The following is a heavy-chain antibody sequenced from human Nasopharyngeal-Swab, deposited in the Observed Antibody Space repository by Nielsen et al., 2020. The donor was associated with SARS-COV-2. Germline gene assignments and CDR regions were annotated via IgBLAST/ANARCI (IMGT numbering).Heavy chain of an antibody. CDR2: ISYDGSNK. D-gene: IGHD6-13*01. V-gene: IGHV3-30-3*01. Sequence: GESLKISCAASGFTFSSYAMHWVCQAPGKGLEWVAVISYDGSNKYYADSVKGRFTISRDNSKNTLYLQMNSLRAEDTAVYYCGASSRAFDIWGQGTMVTVSS. CDR3: GASSRAFDI. CDR1: GFTFSSYA. J-gene: IGHJ3*02.